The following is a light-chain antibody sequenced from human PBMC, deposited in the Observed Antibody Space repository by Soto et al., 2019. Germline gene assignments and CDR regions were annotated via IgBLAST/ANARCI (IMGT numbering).Light chain of an antibody. J-gene: IGLJ1*01. CDR2: EIT. CDR3: SSYANSNNLPYV. V-gene: IGLV2-8*01. Sequence: QSVLTQPPSASGSPGQSVTISCTGTSSDVGGYNYVSWYQQHPGKAPKLMIYEITKRPSGVPDRFSGSKSGNTASLTVSGLKAEDEADYYCSSYANSNNLPYVFGTGTKVTVL. CDR1: SSDVGGYNY.